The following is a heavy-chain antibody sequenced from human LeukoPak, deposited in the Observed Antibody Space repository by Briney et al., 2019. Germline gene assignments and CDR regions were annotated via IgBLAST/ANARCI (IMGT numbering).Heavy chain of an antibody. CDR3: TREDY. V-gene: IGHV1-2*02. CDR1: GYTFTGYY. Sequence: ASVKVPCKTSGYTFTGYYIHWVRQAPGQGLEWMGWINPNSGGTNYAQKFQGRVTMTRDTSISTAYMELNRLIYDDTAVYYCTREDYWGQGTLVTVSS. J-gene: IGHJ4*02. CDR2: INPNSGGT.